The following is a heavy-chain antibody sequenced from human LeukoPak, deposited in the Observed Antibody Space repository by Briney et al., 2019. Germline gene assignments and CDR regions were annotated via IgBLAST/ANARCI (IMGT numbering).Heavy chain of an antibody. CDR1: GGSISSSSYY. V-gene: IGHV4-39*01. J-gene: IGHJ3*02. D-gene: IGHD4-11*01. Sequence: SETLSLTCTVSGGSISSSSYYWGWIRQPPGKGLEWIGSIYYSGSTNYNPSLKSRVTISVDTSKNQFSLKLSSVTAADTAVYYCARQRLHLPPVRAFDIWGQGTMVTVSS. CDR2: IYYSGST. CDR3: ARQRLHLPPVRAFDI.